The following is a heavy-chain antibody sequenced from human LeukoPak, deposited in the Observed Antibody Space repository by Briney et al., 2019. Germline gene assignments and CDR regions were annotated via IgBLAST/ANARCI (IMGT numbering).Heavy chain of an antibody. V-gene: IGHV4-59*01. CDR2: IYYSGST. Sequence: SETLSLTCTVSGGSISSYYWSWIRQPPGKGLEWIGYIYYSGSTNYNPSLKSRVTISVDTSKNQFSLKLSSVTAADTAVYYCARVYGGNSLGYFDLWGRGTLVTVSS. CDR1: GGSISSYY. D-gene: IGHD4-23*01. CDR3: ARVYGGNSLGYFDL. J-gene: IGHJ2*01.